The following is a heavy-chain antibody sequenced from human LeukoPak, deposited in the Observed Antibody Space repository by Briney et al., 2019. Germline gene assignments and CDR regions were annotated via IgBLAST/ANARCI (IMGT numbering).Heavy chain of an antibody. CDR1: GGSISSSSYY. CDR3: ARGGVTYVLNWFDP. D-gene: IGHD4-23*01. CDR2: IYYSGST. J-gene: IGHJ5*02. Sequence: SETLSLTCTVSGGSISSSSYYWGWIRQPPGKGLEWIGSIYYSGSTYYNPSLKSRVTISVDTSKNQFSLKLSSVTAADTAVYYCARGGVTYVLNWFDPWGQGTLVTVSS. V-gene: IGHV4-39*07.